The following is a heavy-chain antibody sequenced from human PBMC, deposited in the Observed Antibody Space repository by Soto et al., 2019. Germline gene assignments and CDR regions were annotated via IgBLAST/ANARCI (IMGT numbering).Heavy chain of an antibody. Sequence: AASVKVSCKASGGTFSSYAISWVRQAPGQGLEWMGGIIPIFGTANYAQKFQGRVTITADESTSTAYMELSSLRSEDTAVYYCARNGRFESSGYSIDYWGQGTLVTVSS. CDR1: GGTFSSYA. V-gene: IGHV1-69*13. CDR2: IIPIFGTA. J-gene: IGHJ4*02. CDR3: ARNGRFESSGYSIDY. D-gene: IGHD3-22*01.